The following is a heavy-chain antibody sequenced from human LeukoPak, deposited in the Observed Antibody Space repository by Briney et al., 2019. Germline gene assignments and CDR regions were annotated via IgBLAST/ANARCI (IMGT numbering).Heavy chain of an antibody. Sequence: GGSLRLSCAASGFTVSSNYMSWVRQAPGKGLEWVSVIYSGGSTYYADSVKGRFTISRDNSKNTLYLQMNSLRAEDTAVYYCARAFAAAQFDYWGQGTLVTVSS. D-gene: IGHD6-6*01. V-gene: IGHV3-53*01. J-gene: IGHJ4*02. CDR2: IYSGGST. CDR3: ARAFAAAQFDY. CDR1: GFTVSSNY.